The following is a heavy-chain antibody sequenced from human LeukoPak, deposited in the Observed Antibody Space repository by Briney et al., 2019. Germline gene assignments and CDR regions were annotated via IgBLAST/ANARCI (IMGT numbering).Heavy chain of an antibody. CDR1: GFTFSSYG. CDR2: IRYDGSNK. V-gene: IGHV3-30*02. CDR3: AKDPPSNS. J-gene: IGHJ5*02. Sequence: GGSLRLSCAASGFTFSSYGMHWVRQAPGKGLEWVAFIRYDGSNKYYGDSVKGRFTISRDNSKDTLYLQMNTLRAEDTAVYYCAKDPPSNSWGQGTLVTVSS.